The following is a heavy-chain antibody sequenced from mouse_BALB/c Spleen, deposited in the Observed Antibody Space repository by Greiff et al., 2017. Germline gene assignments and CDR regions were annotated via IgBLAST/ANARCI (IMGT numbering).Heavy chain of an antibody. D-gene: IGHD1-1*01. Sequence: EVKVVESGGDLVKPGGSLKLSCAASGFTFSSYGMSWVRQTPDKRLEWVATISSGGSYTYYPDSVKGRFTISRDNAKNTLYLQMSSLKSEDTAMYYCARHGLLRYFDYWGQGTTLTVSS. CDR2: ISSGGSYT. V-gene: IGHV5-6*01. CDR1: GFTFSSYG. CDR3: ARHGLLRYFDY. J-gene: IGHJ2*01.